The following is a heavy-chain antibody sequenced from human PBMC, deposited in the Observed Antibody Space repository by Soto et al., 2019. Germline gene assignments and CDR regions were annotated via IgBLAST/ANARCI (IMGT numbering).Heavy chain of an antibody. J-gene: IGHJ3*02. V-gene: IGHV4-39*01. CDR1: GGSISSSSYY. D-gene: IGHD3-22*01. CDR2: IYYSGST. CDR3: ARRGPSDSSGYHDAFDI. Sequence: QLQLQESGPGLVKPSETLSLTCTVSGGSISSSSYYWGWIRQPPGKGLEWIGSIYYSGSTYYNPSLKSRVTISVDTSKNQFSLKLSSVTAADTAVYYCARRGPSDSSGYHDAFDIWGQGTMVTVSS.